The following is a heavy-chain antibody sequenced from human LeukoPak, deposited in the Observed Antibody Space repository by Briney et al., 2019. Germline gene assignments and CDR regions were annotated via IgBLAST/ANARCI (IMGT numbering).Heavy chain of an antibody. CDR1: GFTISTYG. CDR3: ARDLGRRVIRGSLGAFDI. CDR2: ISGSDDST. Sequence: PGGSLRLSCAASGFTISTYGMNWVRQAPGKGLEWVSTISGSDDSTYYAGSVKGRFTISRDNSKNMLYLHMNSLRAEDTALYYCARDLGRRVIRGSLGAFDIWGQGTMVTVSS. V-gene: IGHV3-23*01. D-gene: IGHD3-22*01. J-gene: IGHJ3*02.